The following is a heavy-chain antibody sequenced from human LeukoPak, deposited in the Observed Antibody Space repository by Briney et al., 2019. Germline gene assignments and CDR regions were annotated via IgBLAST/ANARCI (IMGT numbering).Heavy chain of an antibody. Sequence: PSETLSLTCTVSGASINTYYWTWLRQPPGKGLEWLGYIFYTGTTNYNPSLKGRVTISVDTSKNQVSLKVNSVSAADTAVCYCARDSGNAPDYFDYWGQGILVTVSS. J-gene: IGHJ4*02. CDR3: ARDSGNAPDYFDY. CDR1: GASINTYY. CDR2: IFYTGTT. V-gene: IGHV4-59*01.